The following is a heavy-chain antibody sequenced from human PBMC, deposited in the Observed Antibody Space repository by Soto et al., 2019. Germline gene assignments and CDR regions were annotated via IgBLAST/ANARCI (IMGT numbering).Heavy chain of an antibody. CDR2: INPNSGGT. CDR1: GYTFTGYY. D-gene: IGHD2-2*01. CDR3: ARGLVVPGAYYFDY. Sequence: GASVKVSCKASGYTFTGYYMHWVRQAPGQGLEWMGWINPNSGGTNYAQKFQGWVTMTRDTSISTAYMELSRLRSDDTAVYYCARGLVVPGAYYFDYWGQGTLVTVSS. V-gene: IGHV1-2*04. J-gene: IGHJ4*02.